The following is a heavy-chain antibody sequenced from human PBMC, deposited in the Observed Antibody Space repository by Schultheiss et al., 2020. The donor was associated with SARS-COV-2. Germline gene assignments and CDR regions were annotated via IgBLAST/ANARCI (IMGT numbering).Heavy chain of an antibody. J-gene: IGHJ5*02. CDR1: GFTFSSYG. Sequence: GGSLRLSCAASGFTFSSYGMHWVRQAPGKGLEWVAVISYDGSNKYYADSVKGRFTISRDNSKNTLYLQMDSLRAEDTAVYSCAREVSISGSTWLDPWGQGILVTVSS. CDR3: AREVSISGSTWLDP. V-gene: IGHV3-30*03. D-gene: IGHD1-7*01. CDR2: ISYDGSNK.